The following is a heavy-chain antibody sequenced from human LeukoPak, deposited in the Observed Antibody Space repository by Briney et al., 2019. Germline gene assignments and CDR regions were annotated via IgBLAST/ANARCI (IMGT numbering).Heavy chain of an antibody. CDR2: VHYSDST. CDR1: GGSIGSYF. D-gene: IGHD6-13*01. V-gene: IGHV4-59*01. J-gene: IGHJ5*02. CDR3: ARDYAGSSSWNWFDP. Sequence: PSETLSLTCTVSGGSIGSYFWSWIRQPPGKGLEWIAYVHYSDSTNYIPSLKSRVTISVDMSKNQFSLKLSSVTAADTAVYYCARDYAGSSSWNWFDPWGQGTLVTVSS.